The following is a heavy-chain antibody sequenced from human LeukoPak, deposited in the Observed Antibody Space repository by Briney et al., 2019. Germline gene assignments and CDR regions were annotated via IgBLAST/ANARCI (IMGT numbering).Heavy chain of an antibody. J-gene: IGHJ5*02. D-gene: IGHD6-13*01. CDR2: IRYDGSNK. CDR3: ARAGIAAAGPTGWFDP. V-gene: IGHV3-30*02. CDR1: GFTFSSYG. Sequence: SGGSLRLSCAASGFTFSSYGMHWVRQAPGKGLEWVAFIRYDGSNKYYADSVKGRFTISRDNSKNTLYLQMNSLRAEDTAVYYCARAGIAAAGPTGWFDPWGQGTLVTVSS.